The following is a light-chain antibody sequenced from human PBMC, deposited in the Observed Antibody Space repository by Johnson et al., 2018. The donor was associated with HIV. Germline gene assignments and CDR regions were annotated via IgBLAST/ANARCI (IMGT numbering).Light chain of an antibody. CDR1: SSNIGKNS. CDR3: GTWDRNLSGHV. V-gene: IGLV1-51*02. CDR2: ENE. J-gene: IGLJ1*01. Sequence: QSVLTQPPSVSAAPGQRVTISCSGSSSNIGKNSVSWYQQLPGTAPKLLISENEKRPSGIPDRFSGSKSGTSATLGITGLQAGDEADYYCGTWDRNLSGHVFGTGTKVTVL.